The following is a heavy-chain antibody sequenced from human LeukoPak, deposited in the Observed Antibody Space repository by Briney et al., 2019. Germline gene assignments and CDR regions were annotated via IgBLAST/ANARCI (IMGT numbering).Heavy chain of an antibody. Sequence: GASVKVSCKASGYTFTSYYMHWVRQAPGEGLEWMGIINPSGGSTSYAQKFQGRVTMTTDTSTSTAYMELRSLRSDDTAVYYCARADGGNVSDYWGQGTLVTVSS. V-gene: IGHV1-46*01. CDR1: GYTFTSYY. CDR3: ARADGGNVSDY. J-gene: IGHJ4*02. D-gene: IGHD4-23*01. CDR2: INPSGGST.